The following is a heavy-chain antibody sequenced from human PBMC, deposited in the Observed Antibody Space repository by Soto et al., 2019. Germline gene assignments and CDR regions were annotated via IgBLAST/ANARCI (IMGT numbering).Heavy chain of an antibody. CDR1: GFTVSSNY. CDR3: ARERRHRWFDP. V-gene: IGHV3-66*01. J-gene: IGHJ5*02. CDR2: IYSAGNT. Sequence: PGGSLRLSCAASGFTVSSNYMSWVRQAPGEGLEWVSVIYSAGNTYYADSVKGRFTISRDNSKNTLYLQMNSLRAEVTAIYYCARERRHRWFDPWGQGTLVTVSS.